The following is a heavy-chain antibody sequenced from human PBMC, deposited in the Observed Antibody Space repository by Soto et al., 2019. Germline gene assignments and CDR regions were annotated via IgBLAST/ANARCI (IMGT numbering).Heavy chain of an antibody. J-gene: IGHJ6*02. CDR3: AMVDNYVTPAPQDV. V-gene: IGHV1-18*01. CDR1: GYIFVNYG. CDR2: ISPYSGNT. D-gene: IGHD3-16*01. Sequence: QVQLVQSGDEVRKPGSSVKVSCKASGYIFVNYGIAWVRQAPGQGIEWMGWISPYSGNTHYASKVQGRLTMTTDTSTTTGYMDLAILTSDDTAVYYCAMVDNYVTPAPQDVWGQGTTGTVSS.